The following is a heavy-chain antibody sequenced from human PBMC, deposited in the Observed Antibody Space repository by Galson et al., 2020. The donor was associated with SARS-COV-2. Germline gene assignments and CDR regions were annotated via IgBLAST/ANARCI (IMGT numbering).Heavy chain of an antibody. V-gene: IGHV3-21*01. CDR3: ARDEGIRGYYYGRVYDGMDV. J-gene: IGHJ6*02. D-gene: IGHD5-18*01. CDR1: GSPFSTYS. Sequence: SLKISCAASGSPFSTYSMNWVRLAPGKGLEWVSSISTSSSSTYSVNSVRGRFSISRDTPRNSLYLQMNSLRAEDTAVYYCARDEGIRGYYYGRVYDGMDVWGQGITGTVSS. CDR2: ISTSSSST.